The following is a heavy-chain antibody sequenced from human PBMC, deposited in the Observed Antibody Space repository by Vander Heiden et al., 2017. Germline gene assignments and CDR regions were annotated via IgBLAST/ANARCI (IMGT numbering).Heavy chain of an antibody. CDR1: EFTVSNNY. Sequence: EVQLVASGGGLIQPGGSLRLSCAASEFTVSNNYMSWVRQGPGKGLEWVALIYSGGTTNYVDSVKGRFSISRDKSKNTMYLQMNSLRADDTAVYYCAKGPSGYADIRGQGTLVTVSS. CDR2: IYSGGTT. V-gene: IGHV3-53*01. D-gene: IGHD5-12*01. J-gene: IGHJ4*02. CDR3: AKGPSGYADI.